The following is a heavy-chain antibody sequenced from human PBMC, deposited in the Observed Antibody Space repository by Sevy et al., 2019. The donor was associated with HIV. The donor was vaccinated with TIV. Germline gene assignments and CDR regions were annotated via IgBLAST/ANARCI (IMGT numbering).Heavy chain of an antibody. J-gene: IGHJ3*01. V-gene: IGHV4-30-2*01. CDR3: ARDGGTMTTPGCLDF. D-gene: IGHD4-17*01. CDR1: GASISSGVYS. CDR2: IYHSGNT. Sequence: SETLSLTRAVSGASISSGVYSWNWIRQPPGKGLEWIGYIYHSGNTYYNPSLKSRVTISVDRSNNQFSLKMRSVTAADTAVYYCARDGGTMTTPGCLDFWGQGIMVTVSS.